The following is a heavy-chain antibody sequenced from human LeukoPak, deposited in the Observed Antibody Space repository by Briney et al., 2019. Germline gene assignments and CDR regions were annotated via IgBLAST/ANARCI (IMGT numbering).Heavy chain of an antibody. Sequence: ASVKVSCKASGYTFTGYYMHWVRQAPGQGLEWMGWINPNSGGTNYAQKFQGRVTMTRDTSISTAYMELSRLRSDDTAVYYCARRLGTVTSYYYYYYMDVWGKGTTVIVSS. CDR3: ARRLGTVTSYYYYYYMDV. D-gene: IGHD4-11*01. CDR2: INPNSGGT. CDR1: GYTFTGYY. V-gene: IGHV1-2*02. J-gene: IGHJ6*03.